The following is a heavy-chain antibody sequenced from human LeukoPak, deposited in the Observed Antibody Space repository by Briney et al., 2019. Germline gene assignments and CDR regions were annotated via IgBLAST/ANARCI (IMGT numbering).Heavy chain of an antibody. J-gene: IGHJ4*02. CDR1: GFTFSSYA. CDR3: AKTHYDSSGYYASDY. D-gene: IGHD3-22*01. Sequence: GGSLRLSCAASGFTFSSYAMSWVRQAPGKGLEWVSAISGSGGSTYYADSVKGRFTISRDNSKNTLYLQMNSLRAEDTAVYYCAKTHYDSSGYYASDYWGQGTLVTVSS. V-gene: IGHV3-23*01. CDR2: ISGSGGST.